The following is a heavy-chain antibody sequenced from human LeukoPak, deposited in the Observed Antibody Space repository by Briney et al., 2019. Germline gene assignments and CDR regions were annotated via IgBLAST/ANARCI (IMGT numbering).Heavy chain of an antibody. Sequence: SETLSLTCTVSGGSISSYYWSWIRQPAGKGLEWIGRIYTSGSTNYNPSLKSRVTMSVDTSKNQFSLKLSSVTAADTAVYYFATARCSSTSCPGGLYFDLWGRGTLVTVSS. D-gene: IGHD2-2*01. CDR2: IYTSGST. CDR1: GGSISSYY. CDR3: ATARCSSTSCPGGLYFDL. V-gene: IGHV4-4*07. J-gene: IGHJ2*01.